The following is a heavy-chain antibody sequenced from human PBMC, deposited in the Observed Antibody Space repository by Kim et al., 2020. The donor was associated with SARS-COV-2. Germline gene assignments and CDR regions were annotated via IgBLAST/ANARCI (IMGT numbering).Heavy chain of an antibody. J-gene: IGHJ6*02. D-gene: IGHD1-7*01. V-gene: IGHV7-4-1*02. CDR2: IDTKTGNP. CDR3: ARGTVGYYGMDV. Sequence: ASVKVSCKASGYTFTNNSMNWVRQAPGQGLESMGWIDTKTGNPMYAQGFTGRFVFSLDTSVNTAHLQISLLEADDTAVYYCARGTVGYYGMDVWGQGTAVSVSS. CDR1: GYTFTNNS.